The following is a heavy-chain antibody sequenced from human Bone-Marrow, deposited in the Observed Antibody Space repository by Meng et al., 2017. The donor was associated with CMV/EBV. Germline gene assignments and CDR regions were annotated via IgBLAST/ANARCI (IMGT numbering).Heavy chain of an antibody. CDR1: GFTFSSYS. CDR2: ISSSSSYI. V-gene: IGHV3-21*01. Sequence: LSCAASGFTFSSYSMNWVRQAPGKGLEWVSSISSSSSYIYYADSVKGRFTISRDNAKNSLYLQMNSLRAEDTAVYYCARDLLDTGPYWGQGTLVTVSS. J-gene: IGHJ4*02. D-gene: IGHD5-18*01. CDR3: ARDLLDTGPY.